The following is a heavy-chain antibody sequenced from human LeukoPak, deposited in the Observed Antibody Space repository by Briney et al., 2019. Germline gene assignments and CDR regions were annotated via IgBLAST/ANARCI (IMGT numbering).Heavy chain of an antibody. CDR2: IYYSGST. D-gene: IGHD1-1*01. CDR3: ARKWNDGFDY. J-gene: IGHJ4*02. V-gene: IGHV4-59*01. Sequence: SEILSLTCTVSGGSISSYYWSWIRQPPGKGLEWIGYIYYSGSTNYNPSLKSRVTISVDTSKNQFSLKLSSVTAADTAVYYCARKWNDGFDYWGQGTLVTVSS. CDR1: GGSISSYY.